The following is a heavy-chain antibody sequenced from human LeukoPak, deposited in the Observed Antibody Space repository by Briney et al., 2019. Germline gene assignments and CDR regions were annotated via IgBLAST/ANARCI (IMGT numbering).Heavy chain of an antibody. CDR2: IRSDGNVT. CDR1: RFLFKSNG. V-gene: IGHV3-30*02. J-gene: IGHJ4*02. D-gene: IGHD3-3*01. CDR3: AKDHGFWSGYLF. Sequence: GGSLRLSCEASRFLFKSNGMHWVRQAPGKGLEWVAFIRSDGNVTKYLDSVKGRFTISRDNSENTLYLQVTNLRPDDTAVYFCAKDHGFWSGYLFWGQGTLVTVSS.